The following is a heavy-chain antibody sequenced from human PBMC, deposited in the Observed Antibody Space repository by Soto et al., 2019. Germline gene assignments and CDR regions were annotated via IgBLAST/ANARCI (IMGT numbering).Heavy chain of an antibody. Sequence: VQLMQSGAEVKKPGSSVNVSCKASGGTFSSHSINWVRQAPGQGLEWMGGVISLFGTANYAHNFKGRVTITSDQSTITAYMELNSLRSDDTAVYYCAREVGYGDFSAALLDWGQGTLVTGSS. CDR3: AREVGYGDFSAALLD. J-gene: IGHJ4*02. CDR1: GGTFSSHS. CDR2: VISLFGTA. D-gene: IGHD4-17*01. V-gene: IGHV1-69*01.